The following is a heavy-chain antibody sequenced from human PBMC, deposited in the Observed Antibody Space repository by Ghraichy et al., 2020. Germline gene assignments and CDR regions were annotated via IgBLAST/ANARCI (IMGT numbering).Heavy chain of an antibody. D-gene: IGHD1-1*01. V-gene: IGHV3-21*01. CDR2: ISSSSSYI. Sequence: GGSLRLSCAASGFTFSSYSMNWVRQAPGKGLEWVSSISSSSSYIYYADSVKGRFTISRDNAKNSLYLQMNSLRAEDTAVYYCARDLARGYPTGDYWGQGTLVTVSS. CDR1: GFTFSSYS. J-gene: IGHJ4*02. CDR3: ARDLARGYPTGDY.